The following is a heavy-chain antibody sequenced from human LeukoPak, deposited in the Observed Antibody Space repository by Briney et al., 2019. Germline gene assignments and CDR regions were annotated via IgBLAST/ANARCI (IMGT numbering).Heavy chain of an antibody. V-gene: IGHV3-23*01. CDR2: IRRSGDST. CDR1: GSTFSSYA. D-gene: IGHD3-22*01. CDR3: AKSFDSSGYSFFDS. Sequence: GGSLRLSCEASGSTFSSYAMSWVCQAPGKGLEWVSGIRRSGDSTYYADSVKGRFTISRDNSKNTLYLQMNNLRAEDTAVYYCAKSFDSSGYSFFDSWGQGTLVTVSS. J-gene: IGHJ4*02.